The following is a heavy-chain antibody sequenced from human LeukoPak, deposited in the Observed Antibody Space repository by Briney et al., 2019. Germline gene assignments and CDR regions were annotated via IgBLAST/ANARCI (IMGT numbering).Heavy chain of an antibody. J-gene: IGHJ4*02. D-gene: IGHD1-26*01. CDR1: GYSISSGYY. V-gene: IGHV4-38-2*02. CDR2: INHSGST. CDR3: ARGRESGSYPIDY. Sequence: SETLSLTCTVSGYSISSGYYWSWIRQPPGKGLEWIGEINHSGSTNYNPSLKSRVTISVDTSKNQFSLKLSSVTAADTAVYYCARGRESGSYPIDYWGQGTLVTVSS.